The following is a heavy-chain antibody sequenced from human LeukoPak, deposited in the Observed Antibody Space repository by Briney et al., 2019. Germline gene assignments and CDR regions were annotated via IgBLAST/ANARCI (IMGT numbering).Heavy chain of an antibody. CDR2: ISSTGGTI. D-gene: IGHD6-6*01. J-gene: IGHJ4*02. CDR3: ARLNRQLVDY. Sequence: GGSLTLSCPASAFTFSSYELNWVRQAPGKGLDGVSYISSTGGTIFYADSVKGRFTISRDNARNSLYLQMNSLRAEDTAVYYCARLNRQLVDYWGQGTLVTVSS. CDR1: AFTFSSYE. V-gene: IGHV3-48*03.